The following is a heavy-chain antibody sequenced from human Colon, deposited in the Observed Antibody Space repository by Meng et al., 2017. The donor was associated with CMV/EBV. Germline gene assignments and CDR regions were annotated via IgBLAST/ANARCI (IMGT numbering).Heavy chain of an antibody. D-gene: IGHD3-22*01. CDR1: GGSISRYY. Sequence: SETLSLTCTVSGGSISRYYWSWIRQPPGKGLEWIGYIYYSGSTNYNPSLKSRVTISVDTSKNQFSLRLSSVTAADTAVYYCARVDSGYDYYYYGMDVWGQGTMVTVSS. V-gene: IGHV4-59*01. CDR3: ARVDSGYDYYYYGMDV. J-gene: IGHJ6*02. CDR2: IYYSGST.